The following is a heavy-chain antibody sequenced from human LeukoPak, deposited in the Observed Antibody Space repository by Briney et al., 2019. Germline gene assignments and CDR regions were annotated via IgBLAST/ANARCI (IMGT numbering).Heavy chain of an antibody. V-gene: IGHV3-30-3*01. CDR2: MSYDGSNK. D-gene: IGHD2-15*01. J-gene: IGHJ4*02. CDR1: GFTFSSYA. CDR3: ARDLGPVLVAATALD. Sequence: PGGSLRLSCAASGFTFSSYAMHWVRQAPGKGLEWVAVMSYDGSNKYYADSVKGRFTISRDNSKNTLYLQMNSLRAEDTAVYYCARDLGPVLVAATALDWGQGTLVTVSS.